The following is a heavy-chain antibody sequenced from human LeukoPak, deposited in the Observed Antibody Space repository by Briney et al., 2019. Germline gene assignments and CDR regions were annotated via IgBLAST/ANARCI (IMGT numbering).Heavy chain of an antibody. V-gene: IGHV1-8*02. J-gene: IGHJ4*02. CDR1: GYTFTGYY. CDR3: ARGPLLWFGELPNHFDY. Sequence: GASVKVSCKASGYTFTGYYMHWVRQAPGQGLEWMGWMNPNSGNTGYAQKFQGRVTMTRNTSISTAYMELSSLRSEDTAVYYCARGPLLWFGELPNHFDYWGQGTLVTVSS. CDR2: MNPNSGNT. D-gene: IGHD3-10*01.